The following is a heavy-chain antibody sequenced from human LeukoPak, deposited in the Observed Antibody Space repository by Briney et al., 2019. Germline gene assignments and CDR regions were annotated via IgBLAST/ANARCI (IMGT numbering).Heavy chain of an antibody. V-gene: IGHV1-2*02. J-gene: IGHJ5*02. CDR1: GYTFTGYY. D-gene: IGHD6-13*01. CDR2: INPNSGGT. Sequence: ASVKVSCKASGYTFTGYYMHWVRQAPGQGLEWMGWINPNSGGTNYAQKFQGRVTMTRDTSISTAYMELSRLRSDDTAVYYCACYSSSWRGLHEVEMFDPWGQGTLVTVSS. CDR3: ACYSSSWRGLHEVEMFDP.